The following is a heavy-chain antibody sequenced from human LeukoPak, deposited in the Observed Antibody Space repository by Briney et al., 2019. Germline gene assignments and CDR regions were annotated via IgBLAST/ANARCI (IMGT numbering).Heavy chain of an antibody. V-gene: IGHV3-73*01. Sequence: GGSLRLSCAASGFTLSGAAMHWVRQASGKGLEWLGRIRSKADSYTTAYAASVKGRFTVSRDDSRNTAYLQMNSLKTEGTAVYYCRAAVAGDYFDLWGRGTLVTVSS. CDR2: IRSKADSYTT. J-gene: IGHJ2*01. D-gene: IGHD6-19*01. CDR3: RAAVAGDYFDL. CDR1: GFTLSGAA.